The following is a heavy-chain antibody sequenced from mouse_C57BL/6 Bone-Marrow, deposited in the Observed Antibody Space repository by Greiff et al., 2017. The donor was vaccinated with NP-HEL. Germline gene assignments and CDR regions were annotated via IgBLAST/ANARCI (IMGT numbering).Heavy chain of an antibody. CDR3: VRSYYDYDVYYFDY. CDR2: IRSKSNNYAT. D-gene: IGHD2-4*01. J-gene: IGHJ2*01. V-gene: IGHV10-1*01. Sequence: EVHLVESGGGLVQPKGSLKLSCAASGFSFNTYAMNWVRQAPGKGLEWVARIRSKSNNYATYYADSVKDRFTISRDDSESMLYLQMNNLKTEDTAMYYCVRSYYDYDVYYFDYWGQGTTLTVSS. CDR1: GFSFNTYA.